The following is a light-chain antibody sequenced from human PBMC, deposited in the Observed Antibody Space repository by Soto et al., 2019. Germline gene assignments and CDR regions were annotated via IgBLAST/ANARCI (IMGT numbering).Light chain of an antibody. Sequence: DLVMTPSPDSLAVSLGERATINCKSSQSVLFSSNGKNYLSWYQQKPGQPPKLLIYWASTRKSGVPDRFSGSGSGTDFTLTISSLQAEDVAVYYCQQYYITPLTFGGGTKVDIK. CDR3: QQYYITPLT. J-gene: IGKJ4*01. V-gene: IGKV4-1*01. CDR1: QSVLFSSNGKNY. CDR2: WAS.